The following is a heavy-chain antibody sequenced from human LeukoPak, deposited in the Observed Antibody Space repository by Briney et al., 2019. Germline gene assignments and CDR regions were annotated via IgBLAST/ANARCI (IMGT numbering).Heavy chain of an antibody. CDR3: IKGGRHSSSWNDY. Sequence: TGGSLRLSCAASGFTFDDYAMYWVRQAPGKCLEWVSSITWNSGSKVYADSVKGRFTISRDNAKNSLYLQMNSLRVEDTAFYYCIKGGRHSSSWNDYWGQGTLVTVSS. D-gene: IGHD6-13*01. CDR1: GFTFDDYA. V-gene: IGHV3-9*01. CDR2: ITWNSGSK. J-gene: IGHJ4*02.